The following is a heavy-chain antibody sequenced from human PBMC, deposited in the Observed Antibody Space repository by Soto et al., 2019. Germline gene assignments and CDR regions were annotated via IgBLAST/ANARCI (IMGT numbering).Heavy chain of an antibody. V-gene: IGHV1-69*13. CDR2: IIPLLGTA. Sequence: SVKVSCKASGGTFNTYDISWVRQAPGQGLEWMGGIIPLLGTANYAQKFQGTVTISADESTSTAYMELSSLRSEDTAVYYCARAFLRSHGAFDIWGQGTMVTVSS. CDR3: ARAFLRSHGAFDI. CDR1: GGTFNTYD. J-gene: IGHJ3*02.